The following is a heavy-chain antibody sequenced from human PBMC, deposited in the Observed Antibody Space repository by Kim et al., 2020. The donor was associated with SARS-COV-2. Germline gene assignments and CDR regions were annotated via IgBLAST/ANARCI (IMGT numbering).Heavy chain of an antibody. CDR2: IYYTGTT. CDR3: ARDRSGYGDFDY. Sequence: SETLSLTCNVSGDSISGGVYYWSWIRQLPGKGLEWIGYIYYTGTTYYNPSLKSRVTLSVDTSKNQFSLNLNSVTAADTAVFYCARDRSGYGDFDYWGERTLVTVSS. D-gene: IGHD5-12*01. CDR1: GDSISGGVYY. V-gene: IGHV4-31*03. J-gene: IGHJ4*02.